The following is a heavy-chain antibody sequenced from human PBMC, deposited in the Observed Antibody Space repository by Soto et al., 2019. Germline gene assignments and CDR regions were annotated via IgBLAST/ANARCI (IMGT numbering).Heavy chain of an antibody. J-gene: IGHJ4*02. CDR2: IYSGGDT. Sequence: EVQLVETGGGLVQPGGSLRLSCAASGFSVSTNYMSWVRQAPGKGLEWVSIIYSGGDTYFADAEKGRFTISRDSSKNTLDLQMNSLRSEDTAMYFCARDFTSWGQGTLVTVSS. CDR3: ARDFTS. V-gene: IGHV3-53*02. CDR1: GFSVSTNY.